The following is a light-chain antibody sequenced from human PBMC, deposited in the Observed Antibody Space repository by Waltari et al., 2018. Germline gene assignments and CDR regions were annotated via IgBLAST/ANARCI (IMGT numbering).Light chain of an antibody. CDR1: QSVSTF. Sequence: EIVLTQSPATLSLSPGERATLSCRASQSVSTFLAWYQQKPGQAPRLLIYHASNRATGIPARFSGSGSGTDFTLNISSLEPEDFAVYYCQQRANWPPLTFGGGTKVEIK. J-gene: IGKJ4*01. V-gene: IGKV3-11*01. CDR3: QQRANWPPLT. CDR2: HAS.